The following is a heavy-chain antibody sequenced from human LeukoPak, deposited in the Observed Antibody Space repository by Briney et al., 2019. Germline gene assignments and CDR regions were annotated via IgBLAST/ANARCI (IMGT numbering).Heavy chain of an antibody. V-gene: IGHV4-59*11. J-gene: IGHJ5*02. CDR1: GGSISGHY. CDR3: ARGIMITFGGVIDP. D-gene: IGHD3-16*01. Sequence: SETLSLTRTVSGGSISGHYWNWIRQPPGKGLEWIAYIHYSGSTNYNPSLKSRVTISVDTSKNQFSLKLSSVTAADTAVYYCARGIMITFGGVIDPWGQGTLVTVSS. CDR2: IHYSGST.